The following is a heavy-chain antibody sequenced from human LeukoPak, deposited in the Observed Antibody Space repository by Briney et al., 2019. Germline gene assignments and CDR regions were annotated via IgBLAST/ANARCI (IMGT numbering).Heavy chain of an antibody. CDR1: GGSIRNYY. V-gene: IGHV4-59*08. CDR3: ARHYSPDFCADDCYTFDY. J-gene: IGHJ4*02. CDR2: IYNSGST. Sequence: SETLSLTCTVSGGSIRNYYWSWIRQPPGKGLEWIGYIYNSGSTNYNPSLRSRVTISADTSKNQFSLRLTSVTAADTGVYYCARHYSPDFCADDCYTFDYWGQGTLVTVSS. D-gene: IGHD2-21*02.